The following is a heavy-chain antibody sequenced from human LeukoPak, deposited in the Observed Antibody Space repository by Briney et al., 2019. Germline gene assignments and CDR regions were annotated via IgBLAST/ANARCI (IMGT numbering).Heavy chain of an antibody. CDR3: ARVDVVVPAAIPGWFDP. V-gene: IGHV3-11*01. CDR1: GFTFSDYY. J-gene: IGHJ5*02. CDR2: ISGSGGTI. D-gene: IGHD2-2*01. Sequence: GGSLRLSCAASGFTFSDYYMSWIRQAPGKGLEWVSYISGSGGTIFYADSVKGRFTISRDNAKNSLYLQMNSLRAEDTAVYYCARVDVVVPAAIPGWFDPWGQGTLVTVSS.